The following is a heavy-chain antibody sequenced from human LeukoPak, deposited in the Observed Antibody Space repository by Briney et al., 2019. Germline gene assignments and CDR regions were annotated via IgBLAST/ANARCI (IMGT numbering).Heavy chain of an antibody. CDR2: ISYDGSNK. Sequence: GRSLRLSCAASGFTFSSYGMHWVRQAPGKGLEWVAVISYDGSNKYYADSVKGRFTISRDNSKNTLYLQMNSLRAEDTAVYYCAKAGAAAGGGYYYYGMDVWGQGATATVSS. CDR1: GFTFSSYG. D-gene: IGHD6-13*01. V-gene: IGHV3-30*18. J-gene: IGHJ6*02. CDR3: AKAGAAAGGGYYYYGMDV.